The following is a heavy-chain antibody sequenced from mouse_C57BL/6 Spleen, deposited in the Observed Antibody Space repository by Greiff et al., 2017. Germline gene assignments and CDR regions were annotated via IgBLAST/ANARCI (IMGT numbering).Heavy chain of an antibody. CDR3: TSYGNFYAMDY. CDR1: GYTFTDYE. J-gene: IGHJ4*01. CDR2: IDPESGGT. Sequence: LVESGAELVRPGASVTLSCKASGYTFTDYEMHWVKQTPVHGLEWIGAIDPESGGTAYNQKFKGKAILTADKSSSTAYMELRSLTSEDSAVYYCTSYGNFYAMDYWGQGTSVTVSS. D-gene: IGHD2-1*01. V-gene: IGHV1-15*01.